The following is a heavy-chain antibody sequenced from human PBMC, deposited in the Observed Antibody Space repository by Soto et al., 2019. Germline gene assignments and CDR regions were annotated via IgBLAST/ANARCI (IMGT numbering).Heavy chain of an antibody. CDR3: ARPIVDFWSGYYTIGYGMDV. D-gene: IGHD3-3*01. CDR2: IYYSGST. V-gene: IGHV4-39*01. Sequence: QLQLQESGPGLVKPSETLSLTCTVSGGSISSSSYYWGWIRQPPGKGLEWIGSIYYSGSTYYNPSLKSRVTISVDTSKNQFSLKLSSVTAADTAVYYCARPIVDFWSGYYTIGYGMDVWGQGTTVTVSS. CDR1: GGSISSSSYY. J-gene: IGHJ6*02.